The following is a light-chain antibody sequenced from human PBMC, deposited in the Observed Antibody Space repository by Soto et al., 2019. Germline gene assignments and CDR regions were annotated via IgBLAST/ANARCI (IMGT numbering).Light chain of an antibody. CDR2: GAS. J-gene: IGKJ4*01. CDR1: QSVSSSY. CDR3: QEYDSSTLT. Sequence: EIVLTQSPGTLSLSPGERATLSCRASQSVSSSYLTWYQQKPGQAPRLLIYGASSRATGIPDSFSGSGSGTDFTLTISRLEPVAFAEYYCQEYDSSTLTFGGGTNVE. V-gene: IGKV3-20*01.